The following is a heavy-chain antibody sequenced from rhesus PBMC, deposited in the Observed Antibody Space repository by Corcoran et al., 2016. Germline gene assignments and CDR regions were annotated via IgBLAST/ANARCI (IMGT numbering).Heavy chain of an antibody. V-gene: IGHV1S2*01. J-gene: IGHJ6*01. CDR2: INPYNGKP. D-gene: IGHD6-43*01. CDR3: AREGGQQLFYGLDS. Sequence: QVQLVQSGAEVKKPGSSVKVSCKASGYTFTDYYMHWVRQAPRQGLEWMGWINPYNGKPNYAKKFQDRVTMTRETSTSTAYMELSSLRSEDTAVYYCAREGGQQLFYGLDSWGQGVVVTVSS. CDR1: GYTFTDYY.